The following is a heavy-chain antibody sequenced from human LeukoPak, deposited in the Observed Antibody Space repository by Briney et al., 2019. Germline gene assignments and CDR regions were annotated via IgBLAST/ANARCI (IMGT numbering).Heavy chain of an antibody. CDR1: GFTFSSYG. D-gene: IGHD5-18*01. Sequence: GGSLGLSCAASGFTFSSYGMHWVRQAPGKGLDWVAVISNDGSKKYYADSVKGRFTISRDNSKNTLSLQVSSLRTEDTAVYYCAKDRYSYAFEYSDSWGQGTLVTVSS. CDR3: AKDRYSYAFEYSDS. CDR2: ISNDGSKK. J-gene: IGHJ4*02. V-gene: IGHV3-30*18.